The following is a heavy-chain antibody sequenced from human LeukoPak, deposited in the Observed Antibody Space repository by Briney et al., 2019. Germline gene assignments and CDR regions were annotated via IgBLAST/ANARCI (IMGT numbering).Heavy chain of an antibody. V-gene: IGHV3-23*01. D-gene: IGHD6-19*01. J-gene: IGHJ4*02. CDR3: AIVANSIVVPGTRNY. CDR1: GLTFSNYA. CDR2: ISGSGGST. Sequence: GGSLRLSCAASGLTFSNYAMTWVRQAPGKGREWVSSISGSGGSTYYADSVKGRFTVSRDNSKNTLYLQMNSLRADDTAVYYCAIVANSIVVPGTRNYWGQGTLVTVSS.